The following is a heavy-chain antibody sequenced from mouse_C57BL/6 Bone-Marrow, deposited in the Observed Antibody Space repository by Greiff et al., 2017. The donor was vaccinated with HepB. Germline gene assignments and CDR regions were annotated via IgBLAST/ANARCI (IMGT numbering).Heavy chain of an antibody. CDR3: AREIYYGNGDY. Sequence: VQLKESGGGLVKPGGSLKLSCAASGFTFSSYAMSWVRQTPEKRLEWVATISDGGSYTYYPDNVKGRFTISRDNAKNNLYLQMSHLKSEDTAMYYCAREIYYGNGDYWGQGTSVTVSS. V-gene: IGHV5-4*01. J-gene: IGHJ4*01. D-gene: IGHD2-1*01. CDR2: ISDGGSYT. CDR1: GFTFSSYA.